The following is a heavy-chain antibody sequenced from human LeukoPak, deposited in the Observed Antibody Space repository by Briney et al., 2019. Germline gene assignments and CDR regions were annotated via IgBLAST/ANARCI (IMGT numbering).Heavy chain of an antibody. D-gene: IGHD4-17*01. CDR3: ARGISSAGYGDYGDDYYYYMDV. Sequence: GGSLRLSCAASGFTFSTYSMNWVRQAPGKGLEWVSSISSISRYIYYADSMKGRFTISRDNARNSLYLQMNSLRAEDTAVYYCARGISSAGYGDYGDDYYYYMDVWGKGTTVTVSS. CDR1: GFTFSTYS. V-gene: IGHV3-21*01. J-gene: IGHJ6*03. CDR2: ISSISRYI.